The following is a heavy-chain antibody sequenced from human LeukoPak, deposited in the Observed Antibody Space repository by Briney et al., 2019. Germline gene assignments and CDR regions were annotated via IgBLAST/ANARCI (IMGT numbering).Heavy chain of an antibody. Sequence: GGSLRLSCAGAGFTFRNYHMFWVRQAPGKGLEWVSSISGSGSHKDYADSVKGRFAISRDNAKNSLYLQMNSLRAEDTAVYYCARPSIAARLKGAFDIWGQGTMVTVSS. CDR2: ISGSGSHK. CDR3: ARPSIAARLKGAFDI. J-gene: IGHJ3*02. D-gene: IGHD6-6*01. CDR1: GFTFRNYH. V-gene: IGHV3-21*01.